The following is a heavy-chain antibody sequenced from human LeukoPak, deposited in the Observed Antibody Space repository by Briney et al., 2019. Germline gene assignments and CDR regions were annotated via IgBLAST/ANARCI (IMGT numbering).Heavy chain of an antibody. Sequence: PGGSLRLSCAASGFTFDDYAMHWVRQAPGKGLEWVSGISWNSGNIGYADSVKGRFTISRDNAKNSLYLQMNSLRAEDAALYYCAKGGATVAWYYYDYWGQGTLVTVSS. CDR2: ISWNSGNI. CDR3: AKGGATVAWYYYDY. J-gene: IGHJ4*02. D-gene: IGHD4-23*01. CDR1: GFTFDDYA. V-gene: IGHV3-9*01.